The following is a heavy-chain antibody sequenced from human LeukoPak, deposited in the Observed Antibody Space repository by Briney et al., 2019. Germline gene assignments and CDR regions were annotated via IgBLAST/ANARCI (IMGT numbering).Heavy chain of an antibody. V-gene: IGHV4-39*01. CDR2: IYYSGST. J-gene: IGHJ4*02. CDR3: ARRLIAVAGTSNPAPFDN. Sequence: SETLSLICTVSGGSISSSSHYWGWIRQPPGKGLEWIGSIYYSGSTYYNPSLKSRVTVSVDTSKNQFSLKLSSVTAADTAVYYCARRLIAVAGTSNPAPFDNWGQGTLVTVSS. CDR1: GGSISSSSHY. D-gene: IGHD6-19*01.